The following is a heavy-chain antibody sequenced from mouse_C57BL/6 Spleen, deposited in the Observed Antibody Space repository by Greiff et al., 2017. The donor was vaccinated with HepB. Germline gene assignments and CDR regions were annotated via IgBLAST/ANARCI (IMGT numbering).Heavy chain of an antibody. D-gene: IGHD1-1*01. Sequence: DVKLVESGAELVKPGASVKLSCTASGFNINDYYMHWVKQRTEQGLEWIGRIDPEDGETKYAPKFQGKATITADTASNTAYLQLSSLTSEDTAVYYCAIGYGSSYGAMDYWGQGTSVTVSS. J-gene: IGHJ4*01. V-gene: IGHV14-2*01. CDR1: GFNINDYY. CDR2: IDPEDGET. CDR3: AIGYGSSYGAMDY.